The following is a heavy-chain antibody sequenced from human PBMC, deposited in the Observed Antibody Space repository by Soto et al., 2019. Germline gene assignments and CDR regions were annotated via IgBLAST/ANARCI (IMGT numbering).Heavy chain of an antibody. D-gene: IGHD3-16*01. V-gene: IGHV3-11*01. CDR1: GFTFNDYY. Sequence: QVQLVESGGGLVKAGGSLRLSCAASGFTFNDYYMSWIRQPPGKGLEWLSYISSGGSSISYADSVKGRFTISRDNARNALYLQMNILRADDTAVYYCARDLFGGSDYWGQGTLVTVSS. CDR3: ARDLFGGSDY. CDR2: ISSGGSSI. J-gene: IGHJ4*02.